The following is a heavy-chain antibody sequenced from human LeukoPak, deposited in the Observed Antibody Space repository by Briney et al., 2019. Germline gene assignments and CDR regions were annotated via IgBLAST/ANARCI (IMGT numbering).Heavy chain of an antibody. Sequence: PGGSLRLSCAASGFTFSSYAMSWVRQAPGKGLEWVSAISGSGGSTYYADSVKGRFTISRDNSKNTLYLQMNSLRAEDTAVYYCAKDRQQYCSGGSCYGDYWGQGTLVTVSS. CDR3: AKDRQQYCSGGSCYGDY. CDR1: GFTFSSYA. V-gene: IGHV3-23*01. CDR2: ISGSGGST. J-gene: IGHJ4*02. D-gene: IGHD2-15*01.